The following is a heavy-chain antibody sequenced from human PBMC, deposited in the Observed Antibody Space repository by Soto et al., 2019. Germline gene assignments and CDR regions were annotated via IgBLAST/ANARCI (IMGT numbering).Heavy chain of an antibody. V-gene: IGHV4-59*08. CDR1: GGSISSYY. CDR3: GTHGGFCSGGSCYANMDYYYYMDV. J-gene: IGHJ6*03. Sequence: SETLSLTCTVSGGSISSYYWTWIRQPPGKGLEWIGYIYYSGSTNYNPSLKSRDTITVDTSKNQFSLKLSSVTAADTAVYYCGTHGGFCSGGSCYANMDYYYYMDVWGKGTTVTVSS. D-gene: IGHD2-15*01. CDR2: IYYSGST.